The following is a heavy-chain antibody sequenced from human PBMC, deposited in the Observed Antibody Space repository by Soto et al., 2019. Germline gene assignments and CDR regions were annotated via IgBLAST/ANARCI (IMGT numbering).Heavy chain of an antibody. Sequence: GGSLRLSCAASGFTFSSYGMHWVRQAPGKGLEWVAVIWYDGSNKYYADSVKGRFTISRDNSKNTLYLQMNSLRAEDTAVYYCARDLQYYDILTGYYQNNYYYGMDVWGQGTTVTVSS. CDR2: IWYDGSNK. V-gene: IGHV3-33*01. D-gene: IGHD3-9*01. J-gene: IGHJ6*02. CDR1: GFTFSSYG. CDR3: ARDLQYYDILTGYYQNNYYYGMDV.